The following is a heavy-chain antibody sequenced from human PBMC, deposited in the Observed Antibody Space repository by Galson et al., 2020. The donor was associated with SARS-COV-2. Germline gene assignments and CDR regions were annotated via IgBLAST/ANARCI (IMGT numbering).Heavy chain of an antibody. CDR3: AREGGGWFDP. V-gene: IGHV3-30*04. CDR1: GFTFSSYA. Sequence: QLGESLKISCAASGFTFSSYAMHWVRQAPGKGLEWVAVISYDGSNKYYADSVKGRFTISRDNSKNTLYLQMNSLRAEDTAVYYCAREGGGWFDPWGQGTLVTVSS. CDR2: ISYDGSNK. D-gene: IGHD3-10*01. J-gene: IGHJ5*02.